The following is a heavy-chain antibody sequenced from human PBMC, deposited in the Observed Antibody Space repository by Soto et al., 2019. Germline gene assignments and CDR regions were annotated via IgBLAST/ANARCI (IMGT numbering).Heavy chain of an antibody. Sequence: QVQLVQSGAEVKKPGASVTLSCTASGYTFTNYAIHWVRQAPGQRLEWVGWVNAGNGNTQYSQSFQGKVTITRDTSASTAYMGLSSLTSEDAAVYYCARGGSTGWLGGYYYHGMDVWGQGTTVPVSS. CDR1: GYTFTNYA. J-gene: IGHJ6*02. V-gene: IGHV1-3*01. CDR2: VNAGNGNT. D-gene: IGHD2-2*01. CDR3: ARGGSTGWLGGYYYHGMDV.